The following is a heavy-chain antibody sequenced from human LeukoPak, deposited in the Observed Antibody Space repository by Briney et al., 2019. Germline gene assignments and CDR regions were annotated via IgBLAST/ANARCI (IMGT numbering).Heavy chain of an antibody. D-gene: IGHD6-13*01. CDR2: IIPIFGTA. Sequence: ASVKVSCKASGGTFSSYAISWVRRAPGQGLEWMGGIIPIFGTANYAQKFQGRVTITTDESTSTAYMELSSLRSEDTAVYYCAIWRQQLAFDYWGQGTLVTVSS. CDR3: AIWRQQLAFDY. CDR1: GGTFSSYA. J-gene: IGHJ4*02. V-gene: IGHV1-69*05.